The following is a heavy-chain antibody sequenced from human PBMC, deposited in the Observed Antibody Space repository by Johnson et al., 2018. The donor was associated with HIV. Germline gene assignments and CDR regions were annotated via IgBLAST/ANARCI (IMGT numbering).Heavy chain of an antibody. D-gene: IGHD2-8*02. V-gene: IGHV3-23*04. CDR3: ARGPSQLYWPDVAFDI. J-gene: IGHJ3*02. Sequence: EQLVESGGGLVQPGGSLRLSCAASGFTFSNYAMSWVRQAPGKGLEWVSAITGSSGSTFYADSVKGRFTISRDNAKNSLYLQMNSLRAEDTAVYYCARGPSQLYWPDVAFDIWGQGTTVTVSS. CDR2: ITGSSGST. CDR1: GFTFSNYA.